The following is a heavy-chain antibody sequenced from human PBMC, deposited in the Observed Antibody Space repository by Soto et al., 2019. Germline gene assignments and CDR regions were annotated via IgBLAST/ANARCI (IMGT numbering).Heavy chain of an antibody. V-gene: IGHV3-9*01. J-gene: IGHJ4*02. CDR3: TRDIFRTITTVDF. Sequence: EVQLVESGGGLVQPGRSLRLSCVGSGFDFDDHAMSWVRQAPGKGLEWVAGISWNGAFIGYANSVRGRFTISRDDAKNSLYLQKNSLRTEDTALHYCTRDIFRTITTVDFWGQGTLVTVSS. D-gene: IGHD4-4*01. CDR1: GFDFDDHA. CDR2: ISWNGAFI.